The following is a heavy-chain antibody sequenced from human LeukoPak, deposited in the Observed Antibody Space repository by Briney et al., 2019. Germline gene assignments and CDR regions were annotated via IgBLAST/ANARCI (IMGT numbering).Heavy chain of an antibody. Sequence: GGSLRLSCAASGFIFSRYEMNWVRQAPGKGLEGVSYISSSGSTIYYAGSLKGRFTISRDNAKNSLYLQMNSLRAEATAVYYCARGVPGDYWGQGTLVTVSS. CDR3: ARGVPGDY. V-gene: IGHV3-48*03. CDR2: ISSSGSTI. CDR1: GFIFSRYE. D-gene: IGHD1-1*01. J-gene: IGHJ4*02.